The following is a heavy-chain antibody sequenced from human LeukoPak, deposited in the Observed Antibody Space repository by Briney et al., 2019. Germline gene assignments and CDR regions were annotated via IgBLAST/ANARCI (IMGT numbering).Heavy chain of an antibody. Sequence: ASVRVSCKVSGYTLTELSMHWVRQAPGKGLGWMGGFDPEDGETIYAQKFQGRVTMTEDTSTDTAYMELSSLRSEDTAVYYCATPGDYSGSYYSAFDIWGQGTMVTVSS. J-gene: IGHJ3*02. CDR2: FDPEDGET. CDR1: GYTLTELS. CDR3: ATPGDYSGSYYSAFDI. V-gene: IGHV1-24*01. D-gene: IGHD1-26*01.